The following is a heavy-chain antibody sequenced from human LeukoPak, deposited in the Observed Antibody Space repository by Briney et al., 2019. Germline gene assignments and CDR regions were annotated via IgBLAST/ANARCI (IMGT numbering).Heavy chain of an antibody. V-gene: IGHV1-69*06. CDR1: GGTLSSYA. Sequence: SVKVSCKASGGTLSSYAISWVRQAPGQGLEWMGGIIPIFGSPNYAQKFQGRVTITADKSTSTAYMELSSLRSEDTAVYYGARPRNYYYYYMDVWGKGTTVTVSS. CDR2: IIPIFGSP. CDR3: ARPRNYYYYYMDV. J-gene: IGHJ6*03.